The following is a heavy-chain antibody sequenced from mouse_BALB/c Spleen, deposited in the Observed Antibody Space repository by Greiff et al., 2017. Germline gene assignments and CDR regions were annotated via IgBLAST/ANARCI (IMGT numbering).Heavy chain of an antibody. CDR1: GFTFSSYG. J-gene: IGHJ2*01. CDR2: INSNGGST. D-gene: IGHD1-1*02. CDR3: ARGDGSYD. V-gene: IGHV5-6-3*01. Sequence: EVQLVESGGGLVQPGGSLKLSCAASGFTFSSYGMSWVRQTPDKRLELVATINSNGGSTYYPDSVKGRFTISRYNAKNTLYLQMSSLKSEDTAMYYCARGDGSYDWGQGTTLTVSS.